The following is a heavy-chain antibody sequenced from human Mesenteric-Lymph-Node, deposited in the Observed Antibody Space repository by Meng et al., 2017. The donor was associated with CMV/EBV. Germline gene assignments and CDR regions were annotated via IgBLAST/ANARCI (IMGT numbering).Heavy chain of an antibody. V-gene: IGHV3-53*01. J-gene: IGHJ6*02. Sequence: GESLKISCAVSGFPVSYNYMNWVRQAPGKGLEWVSVIYSGGSTYYADSVKGRFTISRDNSKNTLYLQMNSLRAEDTAVYYCASSAAGYYGMDVWDQGTTVTVSS. CDR3: ASSAAGYYGMDV. CDR2: IYSGGST. CDR1: GFPVSYNY. D-gene: IGHD3-10*01.